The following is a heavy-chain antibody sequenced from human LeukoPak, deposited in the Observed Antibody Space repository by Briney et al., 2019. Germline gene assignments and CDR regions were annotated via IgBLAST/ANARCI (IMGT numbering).Heavy chain of an antibody. Sequence: GGSLRLSCAASGFTFRDYDMSWVRQAPGKGLEWVSSVSGSGGSAYYADSVRGRFTTSRDHSTSTLYLQMNSLRAEDTAVYYCAKGGNYQYVWGSYRSNYYYYYMDVWGKGTTVTVSS. V-gene: IGHV3-23*01. D-gene: IGHD3-16*02. CDR1: GFTFRDYD. J-gene: IGHJ6*03. CDR3: AKGGNYQYVWGSYRSNYYYYYMDV. CDR2: VSGSGGSA.